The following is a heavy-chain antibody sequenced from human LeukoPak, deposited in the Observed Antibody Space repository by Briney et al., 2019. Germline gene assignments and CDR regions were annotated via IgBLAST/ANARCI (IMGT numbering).Heavy chain of an antibody. CDR3: ARESGSGTMSFDP. CDR1: GYTFTGYY. J-gene: IGHJ5*02. CDR2: INPTSGGT. V-gene: IGHV1-2*02. Sequence: ASVKVSCKVSGYTFTGYYIHWVRQAPGQGLEWMGWINPTSGGTNYAQKFQGRVTMTRDTSISTAYMELSRLRSDDTAVYYCARESGSGTMSFDPWGQGTLVTVSS. D-gene: IGHD3-10*01.